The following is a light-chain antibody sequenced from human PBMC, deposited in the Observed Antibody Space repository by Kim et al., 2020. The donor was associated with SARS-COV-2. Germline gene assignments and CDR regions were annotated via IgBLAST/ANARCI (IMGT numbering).Light chain of an antibody. J-gene: IGKJ2*01. Sequence: EIVLTQSPGTLSLSPGERATLSCRASQSVSSSYLAWYQQKPGQAPRLLIYGASSRATCIPDRFSGSGSGTDFTLTISRLEPEDVAVYYCQQYGSSHYTFGQGTKLEIK. CDR3: QQYGSSHYT. CDR2: GAS. CDR1: QSVSSSY. V-gene: IGKV3-20*01.